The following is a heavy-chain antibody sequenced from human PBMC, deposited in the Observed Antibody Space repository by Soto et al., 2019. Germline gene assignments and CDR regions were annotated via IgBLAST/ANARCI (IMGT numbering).Heavy chain of an antibody. CDR3: AREGYSSGWYDH. J-gene: IGHJ5*02. D-gene: IGHD6-19*01. Sequence: SETLSLTCTVSGGSISSYYWSWIRQPPGKGLEWIGYIYYSGSTNYNPSLKSRVTISVDPSKNQFSLKLSSVTAADTAVYYCAREGYSSGWYDHWGQGTLVTVSS. CDR2: IYYSGST. CDR1: GGSISSYY. V-gene: IGHV4-59*01.